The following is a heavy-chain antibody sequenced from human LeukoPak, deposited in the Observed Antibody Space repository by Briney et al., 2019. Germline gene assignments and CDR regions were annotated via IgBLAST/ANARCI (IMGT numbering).Heavy chain of an antibody. Sequence: ASVKVSCKASGYTFTSYGISWVRQAPGQGLEWMGIINPSGGSTSYAQKFQGRVTMTRDTSTSTVYMELSSLRSEDTAVYYCARASNAIYYYDSSGYLFYWGQGTLVTVSS. V-gene: IGHV1-46*01. D-gene: IGHD3-22*01. CDR3: ARASNAIYYYDSSGYLFY. J-gene: IGHJ4*02. CDR1: GYTFTSYG. CDR2: INPSGGST.